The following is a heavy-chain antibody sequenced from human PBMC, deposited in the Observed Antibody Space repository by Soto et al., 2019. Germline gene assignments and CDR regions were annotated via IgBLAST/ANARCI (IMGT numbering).Heavy chain of an antibody. D-gene: IGHD3-10*01. CDR2: IVVGSGNT. CDR3: AAGYYRGGYYYGMDV. V-gene: IGHV1-58*01. J-gene: IGHJ6*02. Sequence: SVKVSCKASGFTFTSSAVQWVRQARGQRLEWIGWIVVGSGNTNYAQKFQERVTITRDMSTSTAYMELSSLRSEDTAVYYCAAGYYRGGYYYGMDVWGQGATVTVSS. CDR1: GFTFTSSA.